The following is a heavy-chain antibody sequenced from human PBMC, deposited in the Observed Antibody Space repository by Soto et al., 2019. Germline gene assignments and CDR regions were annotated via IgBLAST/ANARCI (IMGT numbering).Heavy chain of an antibody. CDR3: ARWSGYKRSYYYYGMDV. D-gene: IGHD3-3*01. V-gene: IGHV4-31*03. CDR1: GGSISSGGYY. Sequence: SETLSLTCTVSGGSISSGGYYWSWIRQHPGKGLEWIGYIYYSGSTYYNPSLKSRVTISVDTSKNQFSLKLSSVTAADTAVYYCARWSGYKRSYYYYGMDVWGQGTTVTVSS. CDR2: IYYSGST. J-gene: IGHJ6*02.